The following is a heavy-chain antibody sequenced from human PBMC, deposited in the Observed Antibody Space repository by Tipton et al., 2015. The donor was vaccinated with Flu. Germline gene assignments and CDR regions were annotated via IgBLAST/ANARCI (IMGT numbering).Heavy chain of an antibody. CDR2: IYSGGSA. CDR3: ARGRGSSETYSMDV. CDR1: GFTVSSDF. Sequence: SLRLSCAASGFTVSSDFITWVRQAPGKGLEWVSLIYSGGSAFYADSVKGRFSISRDNSKSTLYLQMNSLRADDTAMYYCARGRGSSETYSMDVWGQGTTVTVSS. V-gene: IGHV3-53*01. D-gene: IGHD3-10*01. J-gene: IGHJ6*02.